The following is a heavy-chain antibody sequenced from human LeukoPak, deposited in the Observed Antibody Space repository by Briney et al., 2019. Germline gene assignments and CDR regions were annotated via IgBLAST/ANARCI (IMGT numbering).Heavy chain of an antibody. D-gene: IGHD3-10*01. V-gene: IGHV1-2*02. CDR1: GYTFTDYY. CDR3: ARGGKWFGELYWFDP. Sequence: ASVKVSCKASGYTFTDYYVHWVRQAPGQGLEWMGWINPNSGGTNYAQKFQGTVTMTRDTSISTAYMELRSLRSDDTAVYYCARGGKWFGELYWFDPWGQGTLVTVSS. J-gene: IGHJ5*02. CDR2: INPNSGGT.